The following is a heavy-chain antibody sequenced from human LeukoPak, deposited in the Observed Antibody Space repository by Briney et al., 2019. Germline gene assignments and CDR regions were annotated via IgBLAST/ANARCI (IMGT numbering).Heavy chain of an antibody. Sequence: SETLSLTCTVSGGSISSSSYYWGWIRQPPGKGLEWIGSIYYSGSTYYNPSLKSRVTISVDTSKNQFSLKLSSVTAADTAVYYCARNEPAGGLVIVNLLQNWGQGTLVTVSS. CDR3: ARNEPAGGLVIVNLLQN. J-gene: IGHJ4*02. CDR1: GGSISSSSYY. CDR2: IYYSGST. D-gene: IGHD3/OR15-3a*01. V-gene: IGHV4-39*01.